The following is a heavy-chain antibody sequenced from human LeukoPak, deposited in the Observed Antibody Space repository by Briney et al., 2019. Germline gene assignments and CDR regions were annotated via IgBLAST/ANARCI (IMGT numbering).Heavy chain of an antibody. CDR3: ARGYYGSGSLIDY. CDR2: INPNSGNT. D-gene: IGHD3-10*01. CDR1: GYTFTGYY. Sequence: GASVKVSCKASGYTFTGYYMHWVRQAPGQGLEWMGWINPNSGNTGYAQKFQGRVTITRNTSISTAYMELSSLRSEDTAVYYCARGYYGSGSLIDYWGQGTLVTVSS. V-gene: IGHV1-8*03. J-gene: IGHJ4*02.